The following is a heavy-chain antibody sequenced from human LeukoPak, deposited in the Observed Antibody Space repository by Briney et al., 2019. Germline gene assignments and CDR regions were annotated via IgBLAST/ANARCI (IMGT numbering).Heavy chain of an antibody. J-gene: IGHJ3*02. CDR2: INHSGST. CDR1: GFNFSYSW. CDR3: AREKGDAFDI. Sequence: PGGSLRLSCAASGFNFSYSWMSWVRQPPGKGLEWIGEINHSGSTNYNPSLKSRVTISVDTSKNQFSLKLSSVTAADTAVYYCAREKGDAFDIWGQGTMVTVSS. V-gene: IGHV4-34*01.